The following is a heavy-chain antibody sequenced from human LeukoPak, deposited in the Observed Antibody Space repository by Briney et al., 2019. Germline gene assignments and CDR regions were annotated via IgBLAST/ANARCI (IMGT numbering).Heavy chain of an antibody. J-gene: IGHJ3*02. CDR1: GFTFSSYS. CDR2: ISSSSFI. CDR3: ARGIDYGANWDAFDI. Sequence: GGSLRLSCAASGFTFSSYSMNWVRQAPGKGLEWVSYISSSSFIYYADSVKGRFTISRDNAKNSLYLQMNSLRAEDTAVYYCARGIDYGANWDAFDIWGQGTMVTVSS. D-gene: IGHD4-23*01. V-gene: IGHV3-48*01.